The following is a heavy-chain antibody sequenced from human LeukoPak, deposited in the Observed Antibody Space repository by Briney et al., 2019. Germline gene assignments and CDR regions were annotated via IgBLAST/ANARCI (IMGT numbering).Heavy chain of an antibody. CDR2: ISSSSSTI. Sequence: GGSLRLSCAASGFTFSSYGMNWVRQAPGKGLEWVSYISSSSSTIYYADSVKGRFTISRDNSENTLYLQMNSLRAEDTAVYYCAKDGDYGGHSVDYWGQGTLVTVSS. J-gene: IGHJ4*02. D-gene: IGHD4-23*01. CDR1: GFTFSSYG. V-gene: IGHV3-48*01. CDR3: AKDGDYGGHSVDY.